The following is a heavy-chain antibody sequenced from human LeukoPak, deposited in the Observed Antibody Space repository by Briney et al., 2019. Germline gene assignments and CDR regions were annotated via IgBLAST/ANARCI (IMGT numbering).Heavy chain of an antibody. CDR3: AKDRFYGEY. D-gene: IGHD4-17*01. Sequence: PGRSLRLSCAASGFTFSSYGMHWVRQAPGKGLEWVAVISYDGSNKYYADSAKGRFTISRDNSKNTLYLQMNSLRAEDTAVYYCAKDRFYGEYWGQGTLVTVSS. J-gene: IGHJ4*02. CDR2: ISYDGSNK. V-gene: IGHV3-30*18. CDR1: GFTFSSYG.